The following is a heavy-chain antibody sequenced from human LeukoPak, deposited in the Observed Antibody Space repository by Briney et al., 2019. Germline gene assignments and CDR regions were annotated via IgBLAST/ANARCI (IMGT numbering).Heavy chain of an antibody. D-gene: IGHD3-10*02. CDR3: ARTRTMLNPRGAFNV. CDR1: GYSISSGYY. J-gene: IGHJ3*01. CDR2: IYHSGST. Sequence: SETLSLTCTVSGYSISSGYYWGWIRQPPGKGLEWIGSIYHSGSTYYNPSLKSRATLSVDMSNNQFSLHLRSVTAADTAVYFCARTRTMLNPRGAFNVWGRGTKVTVSS. V-gene: IGHV4-38-2*02.